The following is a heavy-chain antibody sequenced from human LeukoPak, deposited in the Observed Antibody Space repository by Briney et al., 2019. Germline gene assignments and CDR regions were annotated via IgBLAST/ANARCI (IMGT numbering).Heavy chain of an antibody. D-gene: IGHD4-17*01. CDR1: GGSLSGYY. CDR3: ARDISAVTTGDY. CDR2: VNHSGST. Sequence: PSETLSLTCVVYGGSLSGYYWSWIRQSPGKGLEWIGEVNHSGSTTYNPSLKSRVTISVDTSKNQFSLKLSSETAADTAVYYCARDISAVTTGDYWGQGTLVTVSS. J-gene: IGHJ4*02. V-gene: IGHV4-34*01.